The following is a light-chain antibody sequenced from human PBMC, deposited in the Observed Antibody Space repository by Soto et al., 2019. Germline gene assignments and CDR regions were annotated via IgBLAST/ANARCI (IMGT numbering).Light chain of an antibody. CDR1: SSDVGAFNY. J-gene: IGLJ1*01. CDR3: ASYTTSSTYV. CDR2: DVS. V-gene: IGLV2-14*03. Sequence: QSVLIQPTSVSGSPGQSIAISCTGTSSDVGAFNYVSWYQQHPGKAPKFMIFDVSSRPSGVSDRFSGSKSGNTASLTISGLQTGDEADYYCASYTTSSTYVFGTGTKVTVL.